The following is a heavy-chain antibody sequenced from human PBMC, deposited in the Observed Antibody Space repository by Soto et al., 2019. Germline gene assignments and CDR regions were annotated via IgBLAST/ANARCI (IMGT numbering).Heavy chain of an antibody. D-gene: IGHD1-20*01. CDR2: ISSSSSTI. J-gene: IGHJ6*02. Sequence: LRLSCAASGFTFSSYSMNWVRQAPGKGLEWVSYISSSSSTIYYADSVKGRFTISRDNAKNSLYLQMNSLRDEDTAVYYCARITGNGQYYYYGMDVWGQGTTVTVSS. CDR1: GFTFSSYS. CDR3: ARITGNGQYYYYGMDV. V-gene: IGHV3-48*02.